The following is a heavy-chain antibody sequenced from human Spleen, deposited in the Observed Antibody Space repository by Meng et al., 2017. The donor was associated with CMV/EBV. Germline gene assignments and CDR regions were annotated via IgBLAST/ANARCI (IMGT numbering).Heavy chain of an antibody. Sequence: ASVKVSCKASDYTFTSYGISWVRQAPGQGLEWVGWITPYNGNTNYAQKLQGRVTMTTDTSTNTAYMELRSLRSDDTAVYYCARNRKIAARPDGWFDPWGQGTLVTVSS. CDR1: DYTFTSYG. D-gene: IGHD6-6*01. CDR3: ARNRKIAARPDGWFDP. CDR2: ITPYNGNT. J-gene: IGHJ5*02. V-gene: IGHV1-18*01.